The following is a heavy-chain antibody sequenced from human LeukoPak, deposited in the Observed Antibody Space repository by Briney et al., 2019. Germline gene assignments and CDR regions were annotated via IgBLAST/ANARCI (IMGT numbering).Heavy chain of an antibody. V-gene: IGHV3-21*01. D-gene: IGHD3-16*01. CDR3: GRAFPPLRTSSAGDL. CDR2: ISGLSSHI. CDR1: LVTLSDYD. J-gene: IGHJ4*02. Sequence: SGGSLRLSCSASLVTLSDYDMTCFRQAPGKGLEWVSSISGLSSHIYYGDSVKGRFSISRDNAKNSLYLQMNSLGAEDTAVYYCGRAFPPLRTSSAGDLWGQGTLVTVSS.